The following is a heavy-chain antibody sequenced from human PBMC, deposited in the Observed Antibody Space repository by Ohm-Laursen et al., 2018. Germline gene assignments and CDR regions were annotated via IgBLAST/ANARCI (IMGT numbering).Heavy chain of an antibody. D-gene: IGHD5-18*01. CDR3: ARGGYSYGFDY. V-gene: IGHV4-59*11. CDR1: GGPISSHY. Sequence: GTLSLTCIVSGGPISSHYWSWIRQPPGKGLEWIGYIHHSGGTNYNPSLKSRVTISLHTSRIQFSLNLSSVTAADTAVYFCARGGYSYGFDYWGQGTLVTVSS. J-gene: IGHJ4*02. CDR2: IHHSGGT.